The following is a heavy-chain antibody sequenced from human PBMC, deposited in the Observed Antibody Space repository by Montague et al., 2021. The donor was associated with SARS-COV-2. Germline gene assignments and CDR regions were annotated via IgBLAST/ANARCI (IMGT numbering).Heavy chain of an antibody. J-gene: IGHJ3*02. V-gene: IGHV3-48*03. CDR2: ISTSAYTT. Sequence: SLRLSCAASGFTFSNYDMNWVRRAPGKGPEWISYISTSAYTTSYAGSVKGRFTISSDNGKNSLYLRMNSLRVEDTAVYYCTRDYRSIVGDGLDIWGQGTKVTVSS. CDR3: TRDYRSIVGDGLDI. D-gene: IGHD3-16*02. CDR1: GFTFSNYD.